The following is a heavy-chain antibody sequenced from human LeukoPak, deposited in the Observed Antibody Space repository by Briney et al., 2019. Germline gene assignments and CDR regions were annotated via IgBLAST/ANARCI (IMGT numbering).Heavy chain of an antibody. J-gene: IGHJ4*02. CDR2: IGDSGGGT. D-gene: IGHD3-16*02. Sequence: PGGSLRLSCVASVFIFSDYAMSWVRQAPGKGREWVSGIGDSGGGTYYADSVRGRCTISRHNPKNTVSLQINHLRSGDRAVYFCARHDSFIPYWGQGTLVTVTS. V-gene: IGHV3-23*01. CDR3: ARHDSFIPY. CDR1: VFIFSDYA.